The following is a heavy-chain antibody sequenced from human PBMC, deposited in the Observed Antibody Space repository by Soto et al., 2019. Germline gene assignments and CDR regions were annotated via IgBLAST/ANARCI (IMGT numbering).Heavy chain of an antibody. CDR3: TRVRYYYGSGSYPNDY. V-gene: IGHV3-49*03. J-gene: IGHJ4*02. CDR1: GFTFGDYA. CDR2: IRSKAYGGTT. Sequence: GGSLRLSCTASGFTFGDYAMSWFRQAPGKGLEWVGFIRSKAYGGTTEYAASVKGRFTISRDDSKSIAYLQMNSLKTEDTAVYYCTRVRYYYGSGSYPNDYWGQGTLVTVSS. D-gene: IGHD3-10*01.